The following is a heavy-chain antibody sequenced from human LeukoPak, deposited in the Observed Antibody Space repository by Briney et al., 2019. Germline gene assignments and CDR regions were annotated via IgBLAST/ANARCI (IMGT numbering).Heavy chain of an antibody. J-gene: IGHJ4*02. CDR2: VNSDGSAT. V-gene: IGHV3-74*01. Sequence: SGGSLRLSCVASGFTFSNYYMHWVRQAPGKGLVWVSHVNSDGSATSYADSVKGRFTISRDNAKSTVYLHMNSLRVEDTAVYYCTSFYETNWGQGTLVTVSS. CDR3: TSFYETN. CDR1: GFTFSNYY. D-gene: IGHD2/OR15-2a*01.